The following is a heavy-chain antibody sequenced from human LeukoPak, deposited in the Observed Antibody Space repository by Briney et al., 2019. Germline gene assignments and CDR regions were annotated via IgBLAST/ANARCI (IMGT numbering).Heavy chain of an antibody. CDR3: AKGEKYSVRVFDC. CDR1: GDSVSSNSAA. Sequence: SQTLSLTCAISGDSVSSNSAAWNWIRQSPSRGLEWLGRTYYRSKWYNEYAVSVKSRIIINPDTSKNQFSLQLNSVAPEDTAVYYCAKGEKYSVRVFDCWGQGTLVTVSS. CDR2: TYYRSKWYN. J-gene: IGHJ4*02. V-gene: IGHV6-1*01. D-gene: IGHD5/OR15-5a*01.